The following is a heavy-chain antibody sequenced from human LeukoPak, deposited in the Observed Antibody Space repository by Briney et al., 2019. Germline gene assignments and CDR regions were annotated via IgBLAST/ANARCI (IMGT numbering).Heavy chain of an antibody. J-gene: IGHJ4*02. CDR3: AKDSSGWYGTYFDY. D-gene: IGHD6-19*01. V-gene: IGHV3-23*01. CDR1: GFTFRSYA. CDR2: ISGSGSST. Sequence: GGSLRLSCAASGFTFRSYAMNWVRQAPGKGLEWVSAISGSGSSTYYADSVEGRFTISRDNSKNTLYLQMNSLRAEDTAVYYCAKDSSGWYGTYFDYWGQGTLVTVSS.